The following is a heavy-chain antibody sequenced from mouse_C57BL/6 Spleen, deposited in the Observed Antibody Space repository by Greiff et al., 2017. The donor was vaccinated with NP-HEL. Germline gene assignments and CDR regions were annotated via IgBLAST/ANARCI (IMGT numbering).Heavy chain of an antibody. CDR2: ISDGGSYT. V-gene: IGHV5-4*01. D-gene: IGHD2-4*01. Sequence: EVHLVESGGGLVKPGGSLKLSCAASGFTFSSYAMSWVRQTPEKRLEWVATISDGGSYTYYPDNVKGRFTISRDNAKNNLYLQMSHLKSEDTAMYYWARDHGLRRSEGYFDVWGTGTTVTVSS. J-gene: IGHJ1*03. CDR3: ARDHGLRRSEGYFDV. CDR1: GFTFSSYA.